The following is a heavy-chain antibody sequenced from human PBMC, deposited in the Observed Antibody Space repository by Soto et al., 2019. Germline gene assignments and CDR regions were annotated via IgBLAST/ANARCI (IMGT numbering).Heavy chain of an antibody. D-gene: IGHD5-18*01. CDR3: AREDDPGGYSYGKGYGMDV. V-gene: IGHV1-46*01. CDR2: INPSGGST. J-gene: IGHJ6*02. CDR1: GYTFTSYY. Sequence: GASVKVSCKASGYTFTSYYMHWVRQAPGQGLEWMGIINPSGGSTTYAQRFQGRVTMTRDTSTSTVYMELSSLRSEDTAVYYCAREDDPGGYSYGKGYGMDVWGQGTTVTVSS.